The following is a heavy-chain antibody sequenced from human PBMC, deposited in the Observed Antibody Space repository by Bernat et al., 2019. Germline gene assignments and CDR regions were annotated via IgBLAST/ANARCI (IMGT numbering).Heavy chain of an antibody. J-gene: IGHJ5*02. V-gene: IGHV4-39*01. D-gene: IGHD1-26*01. Sequence: QLQLQESGPGLVRPPETLSLTCTVSGGSISSSSNYWGWIRQPPGKGLEWIASIFYNGLAYYNPSLKSRVSLSVDTSKNQFSLKLTSLTAADTAVYYCARHSIGTYTNWFDPWGQGTLVTVYS. CDR2: IFYNGLA. CDR1: GGSISSSSNY. CDR3: ARHSIGTYTNWFDP.